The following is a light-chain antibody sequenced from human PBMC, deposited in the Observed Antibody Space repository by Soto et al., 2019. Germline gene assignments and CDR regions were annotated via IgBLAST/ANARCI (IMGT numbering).Light chain of an antibody. CDR3: LQYNSYPFT. CDR1: QSISSW. J-gene: IGKJ5*01. CDR2: AAS. V-gene: IGKV1-5*01. Sequence: GDRVTGTCRASQSISSWLAWYQQKPGKAPKLLIYAASSLQSGVPSRFSGSGSGTEFTLTISSLQPEDFATYYCLQYNSYPFTFGQGTRLEIK.